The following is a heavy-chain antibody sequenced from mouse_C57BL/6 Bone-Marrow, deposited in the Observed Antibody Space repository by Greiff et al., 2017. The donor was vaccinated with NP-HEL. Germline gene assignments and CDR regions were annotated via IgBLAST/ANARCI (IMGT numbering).Heavy chain of an antibody. CDR1: GYTFTSYW. CDR2: IDPSDSSP. Sequence: QVQLQQPGAELVKPGASVKLSCKASGYTFTSYWMQWVKQRPGQGLEWIGEIDPSDSSPNYNQKFKGKATLTVDKSSSTAYMQLSSLTSEDSAVYYCAREGPYYAMDYWGQGTSVTVSS. V-gene: IGHV1-50*01. J-gene: IGHJ4*01. CDR3: AREGPYYAMDY. D-gene: IGHD3-3*01.